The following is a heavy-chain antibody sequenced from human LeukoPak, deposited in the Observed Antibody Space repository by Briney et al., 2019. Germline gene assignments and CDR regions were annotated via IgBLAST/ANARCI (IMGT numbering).Heavy chain of an antibody. V-gene: IGHV1-18*01. CDR3: ARYGSGSYYNVDYYYGMDV. J-gene: IGHJ6*02. CDR1: GYTFTSYG. CDR2: ISAYNGNT. Sequence: ASVKVSCKASGYTFTSYGISWVRQAPGQGLEWMGWISAYNGNTNYAQKLQGRVTMTTDTSTSTAYMELSSLRSEDTAVYYCARYGSGSYYNVDYYYGMDVWGQGTTVTVSS. D-gene: IGHD3-10*01.